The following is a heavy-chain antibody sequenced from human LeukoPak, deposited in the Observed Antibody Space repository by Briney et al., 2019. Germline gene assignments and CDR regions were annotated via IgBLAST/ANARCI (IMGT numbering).Heavy chain of an antibody. Sequence: GGSLRLSCAASGFTFTSSAMSWVRRAPGKGLEWGSAISGSGGSTYYADSVKGRFTIYRDNSKNTLDLQMNSLRAEDKGVYYCAKGSADVRPYYFDYWGQGTLVTVSS. CDR2: ISGSGGST. CDR3: AKGSADVRPYYFDY. V-gene: IGHV3-23*01. D-gene: IGHD6-25*01. CDR1: GFTFTSSA. J-gene: IGHJ4*02.